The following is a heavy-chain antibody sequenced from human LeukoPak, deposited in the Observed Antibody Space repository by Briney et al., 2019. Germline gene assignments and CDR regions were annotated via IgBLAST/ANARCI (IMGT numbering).Heavy chain of an antibody. D-gene: IGHD5-24*01. J-gene: IGHJ4*02. CDR1: GFTFSSYG. CDR2: IKQDGSAK. V-gene: IGHV3-7*01. CDR3: ARGATFGY. Sequence: GRSLRLSCAASGFTFSSYGMHWVRQAPGKGLEWVANIKQDGSAKNYVDSVRGRFTISRDNAKNSLNLQMNSLRVEDTALYYCARGATFGYWGQGTLVTVSS.